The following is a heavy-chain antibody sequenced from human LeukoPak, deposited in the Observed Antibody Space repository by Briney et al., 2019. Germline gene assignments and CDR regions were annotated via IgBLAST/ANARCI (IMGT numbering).Heavy chain of an antibody. V-gene: IGHV1-18*01. D-gene: IGHD6-13*01. Sequence: ASVKVSCKASGYTFTSYGISWVRQAPGQGLEWMGWISAYNGNTNYAQKLQGRVTMTTDTSTSTAYMELRSLRSDDTAVYYYASVAAAVPQAYFDYWGQGTLVTVSS. CDR2: ISAYNGNT. CDR1: GYTFTSYG. J-gene: IGHJ4*02. CDR3: ASVAAAVPQAYFDY.